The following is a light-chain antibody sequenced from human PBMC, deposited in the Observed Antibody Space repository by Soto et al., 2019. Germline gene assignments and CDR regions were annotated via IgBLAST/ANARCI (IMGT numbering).Light chain of an antibody. V-gene: IGKV3-11*01. CDR1: QSLSGT. J-gene: IGKJ1*01. CDR3: NPRTLLPRT. CDR2: GAS. Sequence: EIVLTQAPATLSLSPGERATLSCRASQSLSGTLAWFQQKVGQPTSLLIYGASNRSTGFPARFSASGSGTDFTLTISSLEPADFSVYSCNPRTLLPRTFGQGPKVEI.